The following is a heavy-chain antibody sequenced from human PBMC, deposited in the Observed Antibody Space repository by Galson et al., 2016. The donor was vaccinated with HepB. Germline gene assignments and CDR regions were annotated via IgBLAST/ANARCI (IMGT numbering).Heavy chain of an antibody. J-gene: IGHJ5*02. CDR1: GGSISRSNYY. Sequence: SETLSLTCIVSGGSISRSNYYWGWIRQPPGKGLEWIGSIYYGGSTYYNPSLKSRVTISVDTSKNQFSLNLTSVTAADTALYYCAGADVPGDCIGDTCHQRWFDPWGQGTLVSVSS. CDR2: IYYGGST. CDR3: AGADVPGDCIGDTCHQRWFDP. D-gene: IGHD2-15*01. V-gene: IGHV4-39*01.